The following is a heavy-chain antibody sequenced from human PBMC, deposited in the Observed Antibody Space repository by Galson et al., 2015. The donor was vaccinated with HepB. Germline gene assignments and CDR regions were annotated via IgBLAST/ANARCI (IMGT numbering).Heavy chain of an antibody. D-gene: IGHD2-2*01. Sequence: QSGAEVKKPGESLRISCKGSGYSFTSYWISWVRQMPGKGLEWMGRIDPSDSYTNYSPSFQGHVTISADKSISTAYLQWSSLKASDTAMYYCARYCSSTSCSRGGNWFDPWGQGTLVTVSS. V-gene: IGHV5-10-1*01. CDR1: GYSFTSYW. CDR3: ARYCSSTSCSRGGNWFDP. CDR2: IDPSDSYT. J-gene: IGHJ5*02.